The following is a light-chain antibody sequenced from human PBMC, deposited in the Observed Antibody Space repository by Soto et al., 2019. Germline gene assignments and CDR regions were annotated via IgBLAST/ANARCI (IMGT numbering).Light chain of an antibody. Sequence: DIQMTQSPSTLSASVGDRVTITCRASQNINNWLAWYQQKPGKAPKLLIYKASSLESGVPSRFSGSGSGTEFTLTISSLQPDDFATYYCQQYNTYSQGTFGQGTKVEIK. CDR2: KAS. CDR3: QQYNTYSQGT. J-gene: IGKJ1*01. CDR1: QNINNW. V-gene: IGKV1-5*03.